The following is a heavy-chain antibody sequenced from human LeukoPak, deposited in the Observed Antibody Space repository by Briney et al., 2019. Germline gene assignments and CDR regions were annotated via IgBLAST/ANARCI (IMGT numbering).Heavy chain of an antibody. J-gene: IGHJ5*02. CDR1: GYTFTSYG. V-gene: IGHV1-18*01. CDR2: ISAYNGNT. CDR3: ARGAYDFWSGYPTSHHWFDP. D-gene: IGHD3-3*01. Sequence: ASVKVSCKASGYTFTSYGISWVRQAPGQGLEWMGWISAYNGNTNYAQKLQGRVTTTTDTSTSTAYMELRSLRSDDTAVYYCARGAYDFWSGYPTSHHWFDPWGQGTLVTVSS.